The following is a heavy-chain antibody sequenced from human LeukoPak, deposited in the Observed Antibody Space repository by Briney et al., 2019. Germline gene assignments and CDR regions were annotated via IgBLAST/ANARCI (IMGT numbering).Heavy chain of an antibody. CDR2: IYYSGST. Sequence: SETLSLTCTVSGGSISSYYWSWIRQPPGKGLEWIGYIYYSGSTNYNPSLKSRVTISVDTSKNQFSLKLSSVTAADTAVYYCARGSKTAGTIYSFDYWGQGTLVTVSS. CDR1: GGSISSYY. CDR3: ARGSKTAGTIYSFDY. V-gene: IGHV4-59*01. D-gene: IGHD6-13*01. J-gene: IGHJ4*02.